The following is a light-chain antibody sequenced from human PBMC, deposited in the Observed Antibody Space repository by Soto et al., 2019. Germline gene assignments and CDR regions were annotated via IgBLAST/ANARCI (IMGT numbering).Light chain of an antibody. CDR3: QEDNDWPRYN. CDR2: GAS. J-gene: IGKJ1*01. V-gene: IGKV3D-15*01. CDR1: QSVNTN. Sequence: EVVMTQSPPTLSVSPGETATLSCRASQSVNTNLAWFQQRPGQVPRLLIYGASTRVTGIPDRFSGSGSGAEFTLTICSLQSEDLADGYYQEDNDWPRYNFGLGTKVDVK.